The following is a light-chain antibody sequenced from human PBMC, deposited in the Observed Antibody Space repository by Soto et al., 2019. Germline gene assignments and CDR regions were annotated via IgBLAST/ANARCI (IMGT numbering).Light chain of an antibody. V-gene: IGKV3-15*01. CDR3: QQYNKWPLT. Sequence: EIVMTQSPVTLSVSPGERATLSCRASQSVTSTLAWYQQKPGQAPRLLIYGASTRATGIPVRFSGSGSGTEFTLTISSLQSEDFAVYYCQQYNKWPLTFGGGTKVEMK. CDR1: QSVTST. CDR2: GAS. J-gene: IGKJ4*01.